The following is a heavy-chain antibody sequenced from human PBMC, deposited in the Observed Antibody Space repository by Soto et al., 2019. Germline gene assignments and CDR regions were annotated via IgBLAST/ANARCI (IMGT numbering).Heavy chain of an antibody. Sequence: QVQLVQSGAEVKKPGSSVKVSCKASGGTFSSFAISWVGQAPGQGLEWRGGIIPIFGTANYAQKFQGRVTITADESTSTAYMELSSLRSEDTAVYYCARNPRGQRWLQFAFDYWGQGTLVTVSS. J-gene: IGHJ4*02. CDR3: ARNPRGQRWLQFAFDY. V-gene: IGHV1-69*01. CDR2: IIPIFGTA. D-gene: IGHD5-12*01. CDR1: GGTFSSFA.